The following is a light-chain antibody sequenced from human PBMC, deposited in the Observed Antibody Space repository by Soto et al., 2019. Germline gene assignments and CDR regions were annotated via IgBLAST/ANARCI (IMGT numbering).Light chain of an antibody. V-gene: IGKV3-15*01. CDR3: QQYTTWLWT. CDR1: QSINAH. Sequence: EVVMTQSPATLSVSPGERVTLSCRASQSINAHLAWYQQKPGQAPRLLIHGASTRATGIPARLSGSGFGTEFILTISTLQSEDFAISYCQQYTTWLWTFGQGTKVEI. J-gene: IGKJ1*01. CDR2: GAS.